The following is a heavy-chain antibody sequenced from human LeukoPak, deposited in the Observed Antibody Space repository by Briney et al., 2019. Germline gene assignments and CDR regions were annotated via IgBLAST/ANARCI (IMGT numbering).Heavy chain of an antibody. CDR1: GFTFSSYA. J-gene: IGHJ6*02. CDR3: ANRGDSLYYYYGMDV. D-gene: IGHD2-21*02. V-gene: IGHV3-23*01. Sequence: GGSLRLSCAASGFTFSSYAMSWVRQAPGKGLEWVSAISGSGGSTYYADSVKGRFTISRDNSKNTLYLQMNSLRAEDTAVYYCANRGDSLYYYYGMDVWGQGTTVTVSS. CDR2: ISGSGGST.